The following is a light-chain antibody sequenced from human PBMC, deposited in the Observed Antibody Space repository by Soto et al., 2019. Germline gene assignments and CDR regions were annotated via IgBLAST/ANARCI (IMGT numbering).Light chain of an antibody. J-gene: IGKJ1*01. CDR1: QSVSSN. CDR2: GAS. CDR3: QQYGSSPLWT. Sequence: EIVMTQSPATLSVSPWERATFSCRASQSVSSNLAWYQQKPGQAPRLLIYGASIRATGIPARFSGSGSGTEFTLTISRLEPEDFAVYYCQQYGSSPLWTFGQGTKVDIK. V-gene: IGKV3-15*01.